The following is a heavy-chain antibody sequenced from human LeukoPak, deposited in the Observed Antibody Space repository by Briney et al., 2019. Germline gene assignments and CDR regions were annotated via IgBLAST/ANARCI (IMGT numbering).Heavy chain of an antibody. V-gene: IGHV3-7*01. CDR3: ERVGYSGYEDY. CDR1: GFTFSSYW. D-gene: IGHD5-12*01. J-gene: IGHJ4*02. Sequence: GGSLRLSCAASGFTFSSYWMSWVRQAPGKGLEWVANIKQDGSEKYYVDSVKGRFTISRDNANNSLYLQMNSLRAEDTAVYYCERVGYSGYEDYWGQGTLVTVSS. CDR2: IKQDGSEK.